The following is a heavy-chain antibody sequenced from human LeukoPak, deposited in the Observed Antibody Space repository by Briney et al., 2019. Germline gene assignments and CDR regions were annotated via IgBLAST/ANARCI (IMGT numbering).Heavy chain of an antibody. CDR1: GGSISSYY. CDR3: ARELYKGAAAGTLGY. CDR2: IYYSGST. J-gene: IGHJ4*02. D-gene: IGHD6-13*01. Sequence: SETLSLTCTVSGGSISSYYWSWIRQPPGKGLEWIGYIYYSGSTNYNPSLKSRVTISVDTSKNQFSLKLSSVTAADTAVYYCARELYKGAAAGTLGYWGQGTLVTVSS. V-gene: IGHV4-59*01.